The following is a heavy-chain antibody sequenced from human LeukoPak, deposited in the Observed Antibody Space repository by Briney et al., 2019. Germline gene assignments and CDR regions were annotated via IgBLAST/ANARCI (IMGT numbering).Heavy chain of an antibody. CDR1: GFTFRSYW. J-gene: IGHJ4*02. Sequence: GGSLRLSCAASGFTFRSYWMSWVRQAPGKGLEWVANIKEDGSEKYYVDSVKGRFTISRDSAKNSLYLQMNSLRVEDTAGYYCARDHNYGSDYWGQGTLVTVSS. D-gene: IGHD5-18*01. CDR2: IKEDGSEK. CDR3: ARDHNYGSDY. V-gene: IGHV3-7*03.